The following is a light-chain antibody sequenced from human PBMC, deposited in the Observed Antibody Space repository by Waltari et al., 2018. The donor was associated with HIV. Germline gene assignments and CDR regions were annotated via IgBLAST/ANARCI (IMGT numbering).Light chain of an antibody. CDR1: SSNIGTNY. J-gene: IGLJ3*02. V-gene: IGLV1-47*01. CDR2: RNN. Sequence: QSVLTQPPSASGTPGQRVTIPCSGSSSNIGTNYVYWYHQLPGTAPKILSYRNNQRPSGVPYRFSGSKSGTSASLAISGLRSEDEADYYCAAWDDSLSGWVFGGGTKLTVL. CDR3: AAWDDSLSGWV.